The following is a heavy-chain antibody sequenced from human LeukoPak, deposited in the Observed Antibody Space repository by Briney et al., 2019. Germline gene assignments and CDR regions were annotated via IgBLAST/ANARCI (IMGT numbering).Heavy chain of an antibody. J-gene: IGHJ4*02. V-gene: IGHV4-34*01. CDR2: INHSENA. CDR3: ARHAGADTINWYSLDY. Sequence: SETLSLTCAVYGESLSGYYWTWIRQAPGKGLEWIGEINHSENANYNPSLKSRVIISVDTSKNQFSLKLKSVTAADTAVYYCARHAGADTINWYSLDYWGQGSLVTISS. CDR1: GESLSGYY. D-gene: IGHD2-21*02.